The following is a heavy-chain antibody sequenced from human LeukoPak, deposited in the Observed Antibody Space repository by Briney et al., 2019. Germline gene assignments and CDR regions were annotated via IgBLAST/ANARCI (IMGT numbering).Heavy chain of an antibody. CDR2: INPNSGGT. V-gene: IGHV1-2*02. J-gene: IGHJ5*02. D-gene: IGHD3-10*01. Sequence: ASVKVSCKASGYTFTGHYMHWVRQAPGQGLEWMGWINPNSGGTNYAQKFQGRVTMTRDTSISTAYMELSRLRSDDTAVYYCARAQYGSGSYHNWFDPWGQGTLVTVSS. CDR1: GYTFTGHY. CDR3: ARAQYGSGSYHNWFDP.